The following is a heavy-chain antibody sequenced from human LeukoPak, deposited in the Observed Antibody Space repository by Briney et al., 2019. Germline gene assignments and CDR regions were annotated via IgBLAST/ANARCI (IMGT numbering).Heavy chain of an antibody. D-gene: IGHD3-10*01. V-gene: IGHV3-23*01. CDR3: ARELWFGFDY. CDR1: GSTFSTYG. J-gene: IGHJ4*02. CDR2: ISGSGGST. Sequence: PGGSLRLSCAASGSTFSTYGMSWVRQAPGKGLEWVSAISGSGGSTYYADSVKGRFTISRDNAKNLVYLQMNSLRAEDTAVYYCARELWFGFDYWGQGTLVTVSS.